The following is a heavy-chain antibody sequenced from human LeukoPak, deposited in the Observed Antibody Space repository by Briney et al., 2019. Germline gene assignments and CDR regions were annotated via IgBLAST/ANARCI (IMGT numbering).Heavy chain of an antibody. CDR2: INHSGST. J-gene: IGHJ1*01. V-gene: IGHV4-34*01. D-gene: IGHD2-2*01. CDR3: ARGLAPRVVPAAMRGGYFQH. Sequence: RSSETLSLTCAVYGGSFSGYYWSWIRQPPGKGLEWIGEINHSGSTNYNPSLKSRVTISVGTSKNQFSLKLSSVTAADTAVYYCARGLAPRVVPAAMRGGYFQHWGQGTLVTVSS. CDR1: GGSFSGYY.